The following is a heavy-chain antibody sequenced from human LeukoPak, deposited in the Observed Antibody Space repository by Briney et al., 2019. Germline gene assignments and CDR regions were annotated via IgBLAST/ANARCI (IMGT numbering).Heavy chain of an antibody. CDR2: IYTSGST. D-gene: IGHD3-10*01. J-gene: IGHJ4*02. V-gene: IGHV4-4*07. CDR1: GGSISSYY. Sequence: PSETLSLTCTVSGGSISSYYWSWIRQPAGKGLEWIGRIYTSGSTNYNPSLKSRVTMSVDTSKNQFSLKLSSVTAADTAVYYCAREDYYGSGSYSDYWGQGTLVTVSS. CDR3: AREDYYGSGSYSDY.